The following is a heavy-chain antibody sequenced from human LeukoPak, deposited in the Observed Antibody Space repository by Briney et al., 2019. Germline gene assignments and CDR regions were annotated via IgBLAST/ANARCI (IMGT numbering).Heavy chain of an antibody. CDR2: VIPILGIA. V-gene: IGHV1-69*04. Sequence: SVKVSCKASGGTFSSYTISWVRQAPGQGLEWMGRVIPILGIANYAQKFQGRVTITADKSTSTAYMELSSLRSEDTAVYYCAREGAGTMVRGVPNWFDPWGQGTLVTVSS. D-gene: IGHD3-10*01. J-gene: IGHJ5*02. CDR3: AREGAGTMVRGVPNWFDP. CDR1: GGTFSSYT.